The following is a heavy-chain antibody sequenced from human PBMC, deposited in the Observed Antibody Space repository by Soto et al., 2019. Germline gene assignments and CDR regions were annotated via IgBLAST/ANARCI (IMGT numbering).Heavy chain of an antibody. D-gene: IGHD4-4*01. V-gene: IGHV3-74*01. CDR3: ARETYRGFYFDY. CDR1: GFTFTDYW. CDR2: INSDGSRT. Sequence: GGSLRLSCAASGFTFTDYWAHWVRQAPGKGLVWVSRINSDGSRTSYADSVTGRFTISRDNAKNTLYLQMNSLRVEDTALYYCARETYRGFYFDYWGQGTLVTVSS. J-gene: IGHJ4*02.